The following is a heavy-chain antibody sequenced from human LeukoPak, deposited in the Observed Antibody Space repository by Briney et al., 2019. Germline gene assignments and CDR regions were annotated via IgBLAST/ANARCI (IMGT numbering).Heavy chain of an antibody. D-gene: IGHD6-6*01. Sequence: RWASVKVSCKASGYTFTGYYMHWVRQAPGQGLEWMGRINPNSGGTNYAQKFQGRVTMTRDTSISTAYMELSRLRSDDTAVYYCAGELDPHYLDYWGQGTLVTVSS. CDR3: AGELDPHYLDY. CDR1: GYTFTGYY. J-gene: IGHJ4*02. CDR2: INPNSGGT. V-gene: IGHV1-2*06.